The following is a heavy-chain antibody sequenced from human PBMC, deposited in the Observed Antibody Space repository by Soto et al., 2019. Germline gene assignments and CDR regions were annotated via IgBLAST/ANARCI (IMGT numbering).Heavy chain of an antibody. J-gene: IGHJ4*02. V-gene: IGHV3-30*18. CDR1: GFTFSSYG. Sequence: QVQLVESGGGVVQPGRSLRLSCAASGFTFSSYGMHWVRQAPGKGLEWVALISHDGSNKYYADSMKGRFTISRDNSKNTLYLQMNSLRAEDTAVYYCAKGSPPKQWLIDYWGQGTLVTVSS. D-gene: IGHD6-19*01. CDR3: AKGSPPKQWLIDY. CDR2: ISHDGSNK.